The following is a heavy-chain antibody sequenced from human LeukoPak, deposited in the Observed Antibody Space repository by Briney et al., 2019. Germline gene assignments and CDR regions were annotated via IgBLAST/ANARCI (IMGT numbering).Heavy chain of an antibody. CDR2: INHSGST. CDR1: GGSFSGYY. Sequence: PSETLSLTCAVYGGSFSGYYWSWIRQPPGKGLEWIGEINHSGSTNYNPSLKSRVTISVDTSKNQFSLKLSSVTAADTAVYYCASMATINSFDYWGQGTLVTVSS. J-gene: IGHJ4*02. V-gene: IGHV4-34*01. D-gene: IGHD5-24*01. CDR3: ASMATINSFDY.